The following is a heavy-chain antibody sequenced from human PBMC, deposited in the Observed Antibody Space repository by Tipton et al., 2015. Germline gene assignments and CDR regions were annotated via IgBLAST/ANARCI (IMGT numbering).Heavy chain of an antibody. CDR1: GGSVSSSSYY. D-gene: IGHD2/OR15-2a*01. CDR2: THYTGSA. Sequence: TLSLTCTVSGGSVSSSSYYWGWIRQSPGKGLEWIGYTHYTGSAKYNPSLRSRVTISVDTSKKHFSLKLSSVTAADTAVYYCARAPSNPFAFDPWGQGTLVIVSS. J-gene: IGHJ5*02. V-gene: IGHV4-61*03. CDR3: ARAPSNPFAFDP.